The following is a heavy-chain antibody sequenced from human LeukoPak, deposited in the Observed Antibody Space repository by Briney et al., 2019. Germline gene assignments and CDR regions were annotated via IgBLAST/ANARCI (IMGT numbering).Heavy chain of an antibody. Sequence: PGGSLRLSCAASGFTFSDYYMNWIRQAPGKGLEWVSYISSSSSYRNYADSVKGRFTISRDNAKNSLYLQMNSLRAEDTAVYYCPRSGSAPSGGTSWGQGTLVTVSS. V-gene: IGHV3-11*03. D-gene: IGHD1-1*01. J-gene: IGHJ1*01. CDR2: ISSSSSYR. CDR1: GFTFSDYY. CDR3: PRSGSAPSGGTS.